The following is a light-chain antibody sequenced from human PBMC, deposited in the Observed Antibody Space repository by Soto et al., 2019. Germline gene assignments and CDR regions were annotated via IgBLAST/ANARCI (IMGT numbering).Light chain of an antibody. J-gene: IGLJ1*01. CDR3: TSYTSSSPLV. CDR1: SSDVGGYNY. Sequence: QSVLTQPASVSGSPGQSITISCTGTSSDVGGYNYVSWYQHHPGKAPKLMIYEVVNRPSGVSNRFSGSKSGITASLTISGLQAEDEAGYYCTSYTSSSPLVFGTGTKLTVL. CDR2: EVV. V-gene: IGLV2-14*01.